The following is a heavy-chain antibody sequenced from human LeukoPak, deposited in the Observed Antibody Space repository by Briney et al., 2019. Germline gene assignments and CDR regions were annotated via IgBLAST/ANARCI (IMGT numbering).Heavy chain of an antibody. CDR3: WGRYYYDSSGYYYRINYGMDV. CDR2: INHSGST. Sequence: PSETLSLTCAVYGGSFSGYYWSWIRQPPGKGLEWIGEINHSGSTNYNPSLKSRVTISVDTSKNQFSLKLSSVTAADTAVYYCWGRYYYDSSGYYYRINYGMDVWGQGTTVTVSS. CDR1: GGSFSGYY. V-gene: IGHV4-34*01. J-gene: IGHJ6*02. D-gene: IGHD3-22*01.